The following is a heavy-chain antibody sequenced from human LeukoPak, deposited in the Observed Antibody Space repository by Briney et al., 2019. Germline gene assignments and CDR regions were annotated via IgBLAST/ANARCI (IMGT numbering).Heavy chain of an antibody. V-gene: IGHV3-7*01. Sequence: GGSLRLSCAASGFTFSSYWMSWVRQAPGKGLEWVANIKQDGSEKYYVDSVKGRFTISRDNAKNSLYLQMNSLRVEDTTVYYCATVIIAARYWGQGTLVTVSS. J-gene: IGHJ4*01. D-gene: IGHD6-6*01. CDR3: ATVIIAARY. CDR1: GFTFSSYW. CDR2: IKQDGSEK.